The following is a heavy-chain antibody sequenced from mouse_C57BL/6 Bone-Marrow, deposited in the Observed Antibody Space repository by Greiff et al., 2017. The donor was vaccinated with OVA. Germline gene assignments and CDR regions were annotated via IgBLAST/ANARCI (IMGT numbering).Heavy chain of an antibody. CDR3: AHYGSRLYLHY. V-gene: IGHV1-59*01. CDR1: GYTFTNYW. D-gene: IGHD1-1*01. J-gene: IGHJ2*02. CDR2: IAPSDSYN. Sequence: QVQLQQPGAELVRPGTSVKLSCKASGYTFTNYWMHWVKQRPGQGLEWIGVIAPSDSYNNYNQKLKGRATLTVDTYSSTAYMHLSSLTSEDSAVYYCAHYGSRLYLHYWGQGTSLTVSS.